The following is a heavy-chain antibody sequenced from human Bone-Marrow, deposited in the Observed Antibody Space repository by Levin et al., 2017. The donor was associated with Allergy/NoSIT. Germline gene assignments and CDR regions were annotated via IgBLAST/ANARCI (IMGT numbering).Heavy chain of an antibody. D-gene: IGHD3-10*01. Sequence: GESLKISCQASGYNSDIYWIGWVRQMPGKGLEWMGITYPRDSDTRYSPSFEGQVTILADNSITTSYLQWNSMKASGTATYYCARQHRSGSAWQGIDYWGQGTQVTVSS. CDR2: TYPRDSDT. J-gene: IGHJ4*02. V-gene: IGHV5-51*01. CDR1: GYNSDIYW. CDR3: ARQHRSGSAWQGIDY.